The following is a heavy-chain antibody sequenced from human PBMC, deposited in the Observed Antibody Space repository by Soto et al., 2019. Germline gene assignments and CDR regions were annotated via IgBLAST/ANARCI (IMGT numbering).Heavy chain of an antibody. CDR1: GFTCSNAW. Sequence: GGSLRLSCAASGFTCSNAWMSWVRQAPGKGLEWVGRIKSKTDGGTTDSAAPVKGRFTISRDDSKNPRYLQMNRLKTEDTAVYYCTTTMNNPVVVAATSYFDYWGQGTLVTVSS. V-gene: IGHV3-15*01. CDR3: TTTMNNPVVVAATSYFDY. D-gene: IGHD2-15*01. CDR2: IKSKTDGGTT. J-gene: IGHJ4*02.